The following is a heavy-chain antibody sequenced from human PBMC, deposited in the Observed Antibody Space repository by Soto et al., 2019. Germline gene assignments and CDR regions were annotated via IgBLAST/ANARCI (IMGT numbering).Heavy chain of an antibody. CDR3: VREAGRGSAGVQELDY. CDR1: GFTFSSYW. CDR2: IKQDGSEK. Sequence: PGGSLRLSCAASGFTFSSYWMSWVRQAPGKGLEWVANIKQDGSEKYYVDSVKGRFTISRDNAKNSLYLQMNSLRVGDTAVYYCVREAGRGSAGVQELDYWGQGTLVTVSS. D-gene: IGHD6-13*01. V-gene: IGHV3-7*01. J-gene: IGHJ4*02.